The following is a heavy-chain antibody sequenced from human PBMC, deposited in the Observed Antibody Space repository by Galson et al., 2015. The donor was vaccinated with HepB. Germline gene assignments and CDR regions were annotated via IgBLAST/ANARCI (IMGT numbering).Heavy chain of an antibody. CDR2: IWYDGSNK. D-gene: IGHD2-21*02. V-gene: IGHV3-33*01. Sequence: SLRLSCAASGFTFSSYGMHWVRQAPGKGLEWVAVIWYDGSNKYYADSVKGRFTISRDNSKNTLYLQMNSLRAEDTAVYYCARDADSVVVTDQSNYWGQGTLVTVSS. J-gene: IGHJ4*02. CDR1: GFTFSSYG. CDR3: ARDADSVVVTDQSNY.